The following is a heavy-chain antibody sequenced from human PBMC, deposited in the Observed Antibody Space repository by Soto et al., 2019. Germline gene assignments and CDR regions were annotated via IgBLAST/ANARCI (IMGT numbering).Heavy chain of an antibody. CDR2: IYYSGST. CDR1: GGSISIGGYY. J-gene: IGHJ5*02. D-gene: IGHD3-22*01. CDR3: ARAKGLPVVIKNWFDP. Sequence: TLSLTCTVSGGSISIGGYYWSWIRQHPGKGLEWIGYIYYSGSTYYNPSLKSRVTISVDTSKNQFSLKLSSVTAADTAVYYXARAKGLPVVIKNWFDPWGQGTLVTVSS. V-gene: IGHV4-31*03.